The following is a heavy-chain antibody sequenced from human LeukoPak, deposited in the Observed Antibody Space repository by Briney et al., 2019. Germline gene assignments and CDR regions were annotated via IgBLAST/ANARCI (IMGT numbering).Heavy chain of an antibody. CDR1: GFIFSSYA. CDR3: AKGPMVITNNWFGP. J-gene: IGHJ5*02. V-gene: IGHV3-23*01. Sequence: GGSLRLSCAASGFIFSSYAMSWVRQAPGKGREWVSTVSGSGGTTYYVDSVKGRFTISRDNSKNTLYLQMNSLRAEDTAVYYCAKGPMVITNNWFGPWGQGTQVTVSS. CDR2: VSGSGGTT. D-gene: IGHD3-22*01.